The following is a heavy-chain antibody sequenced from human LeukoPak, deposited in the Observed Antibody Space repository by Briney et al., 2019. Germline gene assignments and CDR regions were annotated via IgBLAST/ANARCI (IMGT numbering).Heavy chain of an antibody. J-gene: IGHJ4*02. D-gene: IGHD2-2*01. CDR1: GYTLTELS. Sequence: ASVKVSCKVSGYTLTELSMHWVRQAPGKGLEWMGGFDPEDGETIYAQKFQGRVTMTEGTSTDTAYMELSSLRSEDTAVYYCARGTVGYCSSTSCYVLDYWGQGTLVTVSS. CDR2: FDPEDGET. V-gene: IGHV1-24*01. CDR3: ARGTVGYCSSTSCYVLDY.